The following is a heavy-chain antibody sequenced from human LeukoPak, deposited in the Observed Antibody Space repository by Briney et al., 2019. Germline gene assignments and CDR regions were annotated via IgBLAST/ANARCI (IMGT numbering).Heavy chain of an antibody. CDR3: ARAYSVRYGLGYYYMDV. J-gene: IGHJ6*03. V-gene: IGHV3-21*01. CDR1: GFTLSSYS. Sequence: PGGSLRLSCAASGFTLSSYSMNWVRQAPGKGLEWVPSISSSSSYIYYADSVKGRFTISRDNSKKLLYLEMNSLRAEDTAVYYCARAYSVRYGLGYYYMDVWGKGTTVTISS. CDR2: ISSSSSYI. D-gene: IGHD5/OR15-5a*01.